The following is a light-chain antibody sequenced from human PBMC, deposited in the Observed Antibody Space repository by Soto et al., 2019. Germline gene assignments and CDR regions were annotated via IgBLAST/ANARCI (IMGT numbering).Light chain of an antibody. Sequence: IVLTQSPGTLSLSPGERATLSCRASQSVTSSYLAWYQQKPGQAPRLLIYDASSRATGIPDRFGGSGSGTDFTLAISRLEPEDFAVYYCQHYVSSPYTFGQGTKLEIK. CDR3: QHYVSSPYT. V-gene: IGKV3-20*01. J-gene: IGKJ2*01. CDR1: QSVTSSY. CDR2: DAS.